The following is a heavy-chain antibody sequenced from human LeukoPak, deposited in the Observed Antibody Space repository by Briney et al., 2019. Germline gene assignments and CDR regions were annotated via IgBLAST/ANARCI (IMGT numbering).Heavy chain of an antibody. CDR2: IVVGSGNT. Sequence: ASVKVSCKASGFTFTSSAVQWVRQARGQRLEWIGWIVVGSGNTNYAQKFQESVTITRDMSTSTAYMELSSLRSEDTAVYYCAAATGPYGGTYDYWGQGTLVTVSS. CDR1: GFTFTSSA. CDR3: AAATGPYGGTYDY. V-gene: IGHV1-58*01. D-gene: IGHD4-23*01. J-gene: IGHJ4*02.